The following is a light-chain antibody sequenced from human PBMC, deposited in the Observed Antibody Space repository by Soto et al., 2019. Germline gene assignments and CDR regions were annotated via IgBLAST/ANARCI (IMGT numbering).Light chain of an antibody. J-gene: IGLJ1*01. Sequence: QSALTQHAAVSGSPGQSITISCTGTSSDVGRYNYVSWYQHHPGKAPKLVISEVSNRPSGISNRFSGSKSGNTAYLTISGLQAEDEADYYCSSSAITSTPMYVFGTGTKVTVL. CDR3: SSSAITSTPMYV. V-gene: IGLV2-14*01. CDR1: SSDVGRYNY. CDR2: EVS.